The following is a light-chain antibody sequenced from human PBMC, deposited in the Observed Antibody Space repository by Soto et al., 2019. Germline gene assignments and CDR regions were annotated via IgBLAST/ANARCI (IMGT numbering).Light chain of an antibody. J-gene: IGKJ2*01. CDR1: QSVSSN. CDR2: GAP. CDR3: QQYHNWPPYT. Sequence: EIVMTQSPATLSVSPGERATLSCRASQSVSSNLAWYQQKPGQAPRLLIYGAPTRAPGIPARFSGSGSGTEFTPTISSLQSEVFAVYCCQQYHNWPPYTLGQGTKLEI. V-gene: IGKV3-15*01.